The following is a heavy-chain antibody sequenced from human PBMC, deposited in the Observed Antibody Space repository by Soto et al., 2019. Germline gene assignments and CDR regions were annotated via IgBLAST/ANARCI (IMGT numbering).Heavy chain of an antibody. CDR1: GFTFSSYG. CDR3: ARTSLSQTAYFDX. Sequence: SLKISCASSGFTFSSYGMHWVRQAPGKGLEWVAVIWYDGSNKYYSDSVKGRFTISRENSKNTLYLQMNSLRAEDTAVYYCARTSLSQTAYFDXWGQGTRVTASX. CDR2: IWYDGSNK. J-gene: IGHJ1*01. V-gene: IGHV3-33*01.